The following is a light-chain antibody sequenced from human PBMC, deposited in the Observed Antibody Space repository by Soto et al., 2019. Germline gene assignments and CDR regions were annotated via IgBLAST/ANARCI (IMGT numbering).Light chain of an antibody. CDR3: QQSYSARRT. CDR1: QSISSR. CDR2: DAC. V-gene: IGKV1-5*01. J-gene: IGKJ1*01. Sequence: IPMHEATSDMSASVGDKATIXXWASQSISSRLAWYQQKPGKAHKLMIYDACTWQSGVTSGYSASGSGTEFTLTLSNLQPEDFATYFCQQSYSARRTF.